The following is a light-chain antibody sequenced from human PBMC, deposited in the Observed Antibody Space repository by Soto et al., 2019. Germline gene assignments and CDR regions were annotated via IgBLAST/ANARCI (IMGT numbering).Light chain of an antibody. CDR3: QHYYNRPQHT. CDR2: GAY. Sequence: IVVTQYPATLSVSPGETVTLSCRVSQSVSSSLAWYQQKPGQAPRLLISGAYTRASGIPARFSGSGSGTEFTHAISCLQSVYFAVYYCQHYYNRPQHTIGGGTRVEIE. CDR1: QSVSSS. V-gene: IGKV3-15*01. J-gene: IGKJ4*01.